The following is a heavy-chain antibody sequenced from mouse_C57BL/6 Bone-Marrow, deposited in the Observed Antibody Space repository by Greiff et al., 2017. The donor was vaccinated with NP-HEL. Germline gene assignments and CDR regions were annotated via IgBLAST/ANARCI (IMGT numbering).Heavy chain of an antibody. V-gene: IGHV1-82*01. CDR1: GYAFSSSW. Sequence: QVQLQQSGPELVKPGASVKISCKASGYAFSSSWMNWVKRRPGKGLEWIGRIYPGDGDTNYNGKFKGKATLTADKSSSTAYMQLSSLTSEDSAVYFCAELGRDYWGQGTTLTVSS. CDR2: IYPGDGDT. J-gene: IGHJ2*01. D-gene: IGHD4-1*01. CDR3: AELGRDY.